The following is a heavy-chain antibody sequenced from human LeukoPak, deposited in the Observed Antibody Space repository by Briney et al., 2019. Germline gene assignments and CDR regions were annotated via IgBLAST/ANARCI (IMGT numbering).Heavy chain of an antibody. CDR3: ARERGSGSYYSLDY. CDR1: GFTFSSYW. J-gene: IGHJ4*02. V-gene: IGHV3-7*01. Sequence: PGGSLRLSCAASGFTFSSYWMSWVRQAPGKGLEWVANIKQDGSEKYYVDSVKGRFTISRDNAKNSLYLQMNSLRAEDTAVYYCARERGSGSYYSLDYWGQGTLVTVSS. D-gene: IGHD3-10*01. CDR2: IKQDGSEK.